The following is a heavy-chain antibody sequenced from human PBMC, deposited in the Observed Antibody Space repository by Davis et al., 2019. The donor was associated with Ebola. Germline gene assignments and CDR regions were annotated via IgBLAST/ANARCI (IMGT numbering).Heavy chain of an antibody. CDR2: ITSSGDYI. V-gene: IGHV3-21*01. Sequence: GESLKISCAASGFTFSSCAMSWVRQAPGKGLEWVSSITSSGDYIYYADSVRGRFTISRDNAKNSLFLHMSSLRAEDTAFYYCARDWYYGSGSPTSDYWGQGTLVTVSS. D-gene: IGHD3-10*01. J-gene: IGHJ4*02. CDR3: ARDWYYGSGSPTSDY. CDR1: GFTFSSCA.